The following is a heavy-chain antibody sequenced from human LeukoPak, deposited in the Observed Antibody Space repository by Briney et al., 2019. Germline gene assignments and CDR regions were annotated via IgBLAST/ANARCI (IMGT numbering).Heavy chain of an antibody. CDR1: GYTFTSYY. V-gene: IGHV1-46*01. CDR2: INPRGGRT. CDR3: AGDPMPQYDFWSGYYTDYYYGMDV. J-gene: IGHJ6*02. D-gene: IGHD3-3*01. Sequence: ASVRVSCKESGYTFTSYYMQWVRQAPGQGLEWMGLINPRGGRTSYAQKFQGRVTMTRDTSTSTVYMELSSLRSEDTAVYYCAGDPMPQYDFWSGYYTDYYYGMDVWGQGTTVTVSS.